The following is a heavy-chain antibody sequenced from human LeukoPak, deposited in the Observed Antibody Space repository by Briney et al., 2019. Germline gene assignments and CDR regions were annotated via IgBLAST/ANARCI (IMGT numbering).Heavy chain of an antibody. J-gene: IGHJ4*02. D-gene: IGHD2-21*02. V-gene: IGHV4-39*01. Sequence: PSETLSLTCTVSGGSISSSSYYWGWIRQPPGKGLEWIGSIYYSGSTYYNPSLKSRVTISVDTSKNQFSLKLSSVTAADTAVYYCARLGVDYGDCYSQTPTFFDYWGQGTLVTVSS. CDR2: IYYSGST. CDR1: GGSISSSSYY. CDR3: ARLGVDYGDCYSQTPTFFDY.